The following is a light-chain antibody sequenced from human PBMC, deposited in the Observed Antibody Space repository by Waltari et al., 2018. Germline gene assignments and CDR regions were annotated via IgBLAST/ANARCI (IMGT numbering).Light chain of an antibody. V-gene: IGKV1-12*01. CDR2: YAS. Sequence: DVQMTQSPSSVAASIGDRFTVTCRASQDVGNWLAWYQQKPGKAPKLLVIYASSLESGVPSRFSGSGSGTDFTLTISSLQPEDLASYYCQQSGSFPPTFGGGTKVEIK. J-gene: IGKJ4*01. CDR1: QDVGNW. CDR3: QQSGSFPPT.